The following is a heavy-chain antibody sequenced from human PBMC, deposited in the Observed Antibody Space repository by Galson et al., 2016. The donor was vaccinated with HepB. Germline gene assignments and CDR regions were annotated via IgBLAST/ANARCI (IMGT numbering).Heavy chain of an antibody. J-gene: IGHJ4*02. D-gene: IGHD3/OR15-3a*01. CDR2: IYSGGET. CDR3: ARDTWTWN. V-gene: IGHV3-66*01. Sequence: SLRLSCAASGVTVSNNYMSWVRQAPGRGLEWASVIYSGGETYYADSVKGRFTISRDNSKNTVFLQMNSLRAEDTAVYYCARDTWTWNGGQG. CDR1: GVTVSNNY.